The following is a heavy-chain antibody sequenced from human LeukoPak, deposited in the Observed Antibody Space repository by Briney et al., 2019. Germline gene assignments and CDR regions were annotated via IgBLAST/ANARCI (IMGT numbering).Heavy chain of an antibody. CDR3: AREKYDILTGYSPYFFDY. V-gene: IGHV3-21*01. Sequence: SGGSLRLSCAASGFTFSSYSMSWVRQAPGKGLEWVSSTGSSSSYKYYADSVKGRFTISRDNAKNSLYLQMNSLGAEDTAVYYCAREKYDILTGYSPYFFDYWGQGTLVTVSS. CDR1: GFTFSSYS. CDR2: TGSSSSYK. J-gene: IGHJ4*02. D-gene: IGHD3-9*01.